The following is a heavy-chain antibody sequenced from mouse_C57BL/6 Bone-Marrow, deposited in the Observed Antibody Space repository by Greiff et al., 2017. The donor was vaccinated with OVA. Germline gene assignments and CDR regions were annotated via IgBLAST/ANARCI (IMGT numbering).Heavy chain of an antibody. CDR1: GFTFSSYA. D-gene: IGHD2-4*01. V-gene: IGHV5-4*01. Sequence: EVHLVESGGGLVKPGGSLKLSCAASGFTFSSYAMSWVRQTPEKRLEWVATISDGGSYTYYPDNVKGRFTISRDNAKNNLYLQMSHLKSEDTAMYYCARDWDYLYYFDYWGQGTTLTVSS. CDR2: ISDGGSYT. CDR3: ARDWDYLYYFDY. J-gene: IGHJ2*01.